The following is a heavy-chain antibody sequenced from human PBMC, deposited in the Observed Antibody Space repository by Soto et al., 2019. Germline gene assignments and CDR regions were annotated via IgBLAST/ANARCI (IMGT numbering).Heavy chain of an antibody. V-gene: IGHV1-46*01. Sequence: QVQLAQSGAEVKEPGASVKVSCKASGYTFTSFHMHWVRQAPGQGLEWMATMNPSGYTDYAQKLQGRATVTRDTSTSTVYMEVSSLRSEDTAVYYCGRDSRFWSVDVWGQGTTVTVSS. CDR1: GYTFTSFH. D-gene: IGHD3-3*01. J-gene: IGHJ6*02. CDR2: MNPSGYT. CDR3: GRDSRFWSVDV.